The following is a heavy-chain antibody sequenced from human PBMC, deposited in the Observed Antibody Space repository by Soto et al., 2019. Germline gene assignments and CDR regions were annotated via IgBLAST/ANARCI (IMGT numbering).Heavy chain of an antibody. CDR2: INPNSGNI. J-gene: IGHJ4*02. CDR1: GYTFTSYG. CDR3: ARGRASGSYYLLDY. D-gene: IGHD3-10*01. V-gene: IGHV1-8*02. Sequence: ASVKVSCKASGYTFTSYGINWVRQATGHGLEWMGWINPNSGNIGYAQRFQGRVTMTRDTAIRTAYMEVSSLRSDDTAVYYCARGRASGSYYLLDYWGQGTLVTVS.